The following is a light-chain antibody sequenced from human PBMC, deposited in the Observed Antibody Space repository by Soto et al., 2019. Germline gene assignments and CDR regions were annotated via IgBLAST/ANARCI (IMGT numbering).Light chain of an antibody. CDR1: QSVSSRC. V-gene: IGKV3-20*01. J-gene: IGKJ2*01. CDR2: GAS. CDR3: QQYGSSPPRT. Sequence: EIVLTQSPGTLSLSPGERATLSCRASQSVSSRCLAWYQQKAGQAPRLLIYGASSRATGIPDRFSGSWSGTDFTLTISRLEHEDFAVYYCQQYGSSPPRTFGQGTKLEIK.